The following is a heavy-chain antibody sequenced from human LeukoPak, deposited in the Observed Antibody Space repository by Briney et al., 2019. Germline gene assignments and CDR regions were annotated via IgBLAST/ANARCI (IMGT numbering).Heavy chain of an antibody. J-gene: IGHJ4*02. CDR1: GYTFTSNY. CDR3: AKDGFGEFTQH. V-gene: IGHV1-46*01. D-gene: IGHD3-10*01. Sequence: ASVKVSCKAFGYTFTSNYMHWVRQAPGQGPEWMGVISPSGGSTTYAQKFQGRVTITADESTSTAYMELNSLRAEDTAVYYCAKDGFGEFTQHWGQGTLVTVSS. CDR2: ISPSGGST.